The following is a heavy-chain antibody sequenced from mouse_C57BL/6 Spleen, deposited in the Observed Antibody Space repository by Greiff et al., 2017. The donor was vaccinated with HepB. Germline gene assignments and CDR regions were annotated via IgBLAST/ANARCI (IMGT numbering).Heavy chain of an antibody. CDR1: GFSLTSYG. V-gene: IGHV2-2*01. D-gene: IGHD1-1*01. Sequence: QVQLKQSGPGLVQPSQSLSITCTVSGFSLTSYGVHWVRQSPGEGLEWLGVIWSGGSTDYNAAFISRLSISKDNSKSQVFFKMNSLQADDTAIYYCARGDYYGSSYGYFDVWGTGTTVTVSS. CDR3: ARGDYYGSSYGYFDV. CDR2: IWSGGST. J-gene: IGHJ1*03.